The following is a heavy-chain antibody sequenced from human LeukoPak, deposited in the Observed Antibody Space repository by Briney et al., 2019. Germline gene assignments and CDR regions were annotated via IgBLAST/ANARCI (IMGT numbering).Heavy chain of an antibody. Sequence: GGSLRLSCAASGFTFSNSDMHWVRQAAGKGLEWVSAIGTVGDTYYPGSVKGRFTISRDNAKNSLYLQMNSLRAEDTAVYYCAKGCFGEFLFAYWGQGTLVTVSS. CDR2: IGTVGDT. D-gene: IGHD3-10*01. CDR1: GFTFSNSD. V-gene: IGHV3-13*01. CDR3: AKGCFGEFLFAY. J-gene: IGHJ4*02.